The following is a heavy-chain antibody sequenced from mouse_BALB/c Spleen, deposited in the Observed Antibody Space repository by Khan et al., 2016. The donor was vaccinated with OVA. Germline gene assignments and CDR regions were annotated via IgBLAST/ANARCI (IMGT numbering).Heavy chain of an antibody. CDR3: TDGNYGGWFAY. CDR2: IYPGNSDT. J-gene: IGHJ3*01. V-gene: IGHV1-5*01. D-gene: IGHD2-1*01. Sequence: VQLKESGTVLARPGASVKMSCKASGYSFTSYWMHWVKQRPGPGLEWIGAIYPGNSDTSYNQTFKGKAQLTAVTSASTAYMELSSLTNEDSAVYYCTDGNYGGWFAYWGQGTLVTVSS. CDR1: GYSFTSYW.